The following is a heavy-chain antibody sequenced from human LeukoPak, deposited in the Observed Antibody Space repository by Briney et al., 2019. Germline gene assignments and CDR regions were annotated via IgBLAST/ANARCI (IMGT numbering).Heavy chain of an antibody. CDR1: GYTFTSYY. D-gene: IGHD6-19*01. V-gene: IGHV1-46*01. CDR2: INPSGGST. Sequence: ASVKVSCTASGYTFTSYYMHWVRQAPGQGLEWMGIINPSGGSTSYAQKFQGRVTMTRDTSTSTVYMELSSLRSEDTAVYYCAREGYSSGWYLGAFDIWGQGTMVTVSS. CDR3: AREGYSSGWYLGAFDI. J-gene: IGHJ3*02.